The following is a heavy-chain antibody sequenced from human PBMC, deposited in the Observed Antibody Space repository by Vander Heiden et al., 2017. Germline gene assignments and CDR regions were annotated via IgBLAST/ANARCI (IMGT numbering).Heavy chain of an antibody. CDR3: AKVFNGYVQSSHYFDQ. CDR2: RSYDGNNK. V-gene: IGHV3-30*18. J-gene: IGHJ4*02. D-gene: IGHD2-8*01. Sequence: QVQLVESGGGVVQPGRSLRLSCAASGFSFSTYGMHWVRQAPGKGLEWVAVRSYDGNNKYHADSFKGRFTISRDNSDSTLYLQMNSLGVEDTAVYCCAKVFNGYVQSSHYFDQWGQGTLVTVSS. CDR1: GFSFSTYG.